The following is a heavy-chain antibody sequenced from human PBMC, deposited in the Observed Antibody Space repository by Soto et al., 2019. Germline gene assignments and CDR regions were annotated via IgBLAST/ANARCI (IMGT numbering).Heavy chain of an antibody. CDR2: IYSSGSI. D-gene: IGHD6-13*01. CDR3: ARQTTYSSSWHDC. CDR1: GGSINNYY. Sequence: SEILSLTCSVSGGSINNYYWSWIRQPAGKGLEYIGRIYSSGSINYNPSLKSRVTMSVDTSKNQFSLKVRSVTAADTAVYYCARQTTYSSSWHDCWGQGTLVTVSS. J-gene: IGHJ4*02. V-gene: IGHV4-4*07.